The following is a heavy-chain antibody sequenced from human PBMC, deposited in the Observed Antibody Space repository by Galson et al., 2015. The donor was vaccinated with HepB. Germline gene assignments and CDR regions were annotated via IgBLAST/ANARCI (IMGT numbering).Heavy chain of an antibody. Sequence: SVKVSCKASGYTFSSYAISWVRQAPGQGLEWMGRIIPILGIANYAQKFQGRVTITADKSTSTAYMELSSLRSEDTAVYYCARGSGSYYDAFDIWGQGTMVTVSS. D-gene: IGHD1-26*01. CDR1: GYTFSSYA. V-gene: IGHV1-69*04. CDR2: IIPILGIA. J-gene: IGHJ3*02. CDR3: ARGSGSYYDAFDI.